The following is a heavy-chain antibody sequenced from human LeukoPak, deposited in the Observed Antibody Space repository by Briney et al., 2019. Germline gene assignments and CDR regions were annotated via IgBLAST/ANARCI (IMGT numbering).Heavy chain of an antibody. V-gene: IGHV4-4*07. CDR1: GGSISSYY. Sequence: PSETLSLTCTVSGGSISSYYWSWIRQPAGKGLEWIGRIYTSGSANYNPSLKSRVTMSVDTSKNQFSLKLSSVTAADTAVYYCARTAGVHVSGYFDWLFQEGDAFDIWGQGTMVTVSS. CDR3: ARTAGVHVSGYFDWLFQEGDAFDI. J-gene: IGHJ3*02. CDR2: IYTSGSA. D-gene: IGHD3-9*01.